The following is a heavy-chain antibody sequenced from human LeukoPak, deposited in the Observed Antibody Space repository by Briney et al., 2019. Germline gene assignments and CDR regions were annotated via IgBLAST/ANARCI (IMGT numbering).Heavy chain of an antibody. CDR1: GFTFSSYA. CDR3: ARKHYYESTGSDIFDY. CDR2: ISYDGSNK. V-gene: IGHV3-30*14. Sequence: PGRSLRLSCAASGFTFSSYAMHWVRQAPGKGLEWVAVISYDGSNKYYADSVKGRFTISRDNSKNMLYLQMNSLRAEDTAVYYCARKHYYESTGSDIFDYWGQGTLVTVSS. J-gene: IGHJ4*02. D-gene: IGHD3-22*01.